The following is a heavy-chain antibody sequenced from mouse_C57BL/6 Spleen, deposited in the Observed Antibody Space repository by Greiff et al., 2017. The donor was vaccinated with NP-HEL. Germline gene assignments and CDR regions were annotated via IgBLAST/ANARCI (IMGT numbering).Heavy chain of an antibody. CDR3: ARMVVGNYWYFDV. CDR1: GFNIKNTY. J-gene: IGHJ1*03. CDR2: IDPANGNT. V-gene: IGHV14-3*01. D-gene: IGHD2-1*01. Sequence: VQLKESVAELVRPGASVKLSCTASGFNIKNTYMHWVKQRPEQGLEWIGRIDPANGNTKYAPKFQGKATITADTSSNTAYLQLSSLTSEDTAIYYCARMVVGNYWYFDVWGTGTTVTVSS.